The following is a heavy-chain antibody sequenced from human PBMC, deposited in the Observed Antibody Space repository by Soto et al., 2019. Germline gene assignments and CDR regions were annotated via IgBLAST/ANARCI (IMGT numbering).Heavy chain of an antibody. J-gene: IGHJ4*02. D-gene: IGHD6-13*01. Sequence: GGSLRLSCAASGFTFSSYAMSWVRQAPGKGLEWVSAISGSGGSTYYADSVKGRFTISRDNSKNTLYLQMNSLRAEDTAVYYCAKDRSIAAAGTIYFDYWGQGTLVTVSS. CDR1: GFTFSSYA. V-gene: IGHV3-23*01. CDR3: AKDRSIAAAGTIYFDY. CDR2: ISGSGGST.